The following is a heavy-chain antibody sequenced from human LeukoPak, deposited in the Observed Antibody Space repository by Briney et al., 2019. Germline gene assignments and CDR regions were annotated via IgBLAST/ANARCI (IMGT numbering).Heavy chain of an antibody. V-gene: IGHV1-46*01. J-gene: IGHJ4*02. CDR1: GYVFTSYY. CDR3: ARELLDGAALDY. Sequence: ASVKVSCKASGYVFTSYYMHWVRQAPGQGLEWMGIINPGGGTTTYAQKFQGRVTMTRDTSTSTVYMELSSLRSEDTAVYYCARELLDGAALDYWGQGTLVTVSS. D-gene: IGHD6-13*01. CDR2: INPGGGTT.